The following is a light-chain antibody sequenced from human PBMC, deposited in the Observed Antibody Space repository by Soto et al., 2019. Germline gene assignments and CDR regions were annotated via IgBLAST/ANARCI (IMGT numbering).Light chain of an antibody. CDR1: QSISRW. CDR2: DAS. CDR3: KQYNSYRT. Sequence: DLQMTQSPSTLSSSLGDSVTITCRASQSISRWLAWYQQKPGKAPKLLIHDASTLESGVQSRFSGSGSGTEFILTIRSLQPDDFATYYCKQYNSYRTFGQGTKVDIK. J-gene: IGKJ1*01. V-gene: IGKV1-5*01.